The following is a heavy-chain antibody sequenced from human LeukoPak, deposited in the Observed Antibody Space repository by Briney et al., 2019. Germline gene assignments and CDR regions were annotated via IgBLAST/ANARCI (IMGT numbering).Heavy chain of an antibody. CDR1: GYTFTSYG. V-gene: IGHV1-18*01. J-gene: IGHJ4*02. CDR2: ISAYNGNT. D-gene: IGHD3/OR15-3a*01. CDR3: ARGRGTGYYHSDY. Sequence: ASVKVPCKASGYTFTSYGISWVRQAPGQGLEWMGWISAYNGNTNYAQKFQGRVTMTRDTSISTAYMELSRLRSDDTAVYYCARGRGTGYYHSDYWGQGTLVTVSS.